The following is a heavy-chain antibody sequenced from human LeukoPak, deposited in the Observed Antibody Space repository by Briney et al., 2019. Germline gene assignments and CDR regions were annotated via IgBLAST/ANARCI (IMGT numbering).Heavy chain of an antibody. J-gene: IGHJ6*02. CDR1: GFTFSSYS. CDR2: ISSSSSTI. Sequence: GGSLRLSFAASGFTFSSYSMNWVRQAPGKGLEWVSYISSSSSTIYYADSVKGRFTISRDNSKNTLYLQMNSLRAEDTAVYYCAKGYYYYDSSGYASTDYYYGMDVWGQGTTVTVSS. CDR3: AKGYYYYDSSGYASTDYYYGMDV. V-gene: IGHV3-48*01. D-gene: IGHD3-22*01.